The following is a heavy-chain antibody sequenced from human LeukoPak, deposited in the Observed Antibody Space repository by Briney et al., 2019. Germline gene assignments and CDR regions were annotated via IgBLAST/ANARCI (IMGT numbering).Heavy chain of an antibody. CDR1: GGSFSGYY. CDR2: INHSGST. V-gene: IGHV4-34*01. CDR3: ARGGSGWYHYYYMDV. J-gene: IGHJ6*03. Sequence: SETLSLTCAVYGGSFSGYYWSWIRQPPGKGLEWIGEINHSGSTNYNPSLKSRVTISVDTSKNQFSLKPSSVTAADTAVYYCARGGSGWYHYYYMDVWGKGTTVTVSS. D-gene: IGHD6-19*01.